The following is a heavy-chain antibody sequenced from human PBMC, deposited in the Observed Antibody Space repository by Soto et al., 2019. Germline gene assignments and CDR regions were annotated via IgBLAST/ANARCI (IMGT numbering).Heavy chain of an antibody. CDR2: IYYSGST. CDR3: ARKGTGDRYWYFDL. CDR1: GGSISSYY. D-gene: IGHD7-27*01. Sequence: SETLSLTCTVSGGSISSYYWSWIRQPPGKGLEWIGYIYYSGSTNYNPSLKSRVTISVDTSKNQFSLKLSSVTAADTAVYYCARKGTGDRYWYFDLWGRGTLVTVSS. J-gene: IGHJ2*01. V-gene: IGHV4-59*08.